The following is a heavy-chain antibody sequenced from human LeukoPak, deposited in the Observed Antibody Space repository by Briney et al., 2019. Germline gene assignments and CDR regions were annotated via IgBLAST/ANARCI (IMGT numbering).Heavy chain of an antibody. V-gene: IGHV4-34*01. CDR1: GVTFSGYY. CDR3: ARVVGRDYDFWSGYYSYYYYMDV. D-gene: IGHD3-3*01. CDR2: IYRGGST. Sequence: SETLSLTCAVSGVTFSGYYWSWIRQPPGKGLEWISVIYRGGSTNYNPSLKSRVTISVDTSKNQFSLKLSSVTAADTAVYYCARVVGRDYDFWSGYYSYYYYMDVWGKGTTVTVSS. J-gene: IGHJ6*03.